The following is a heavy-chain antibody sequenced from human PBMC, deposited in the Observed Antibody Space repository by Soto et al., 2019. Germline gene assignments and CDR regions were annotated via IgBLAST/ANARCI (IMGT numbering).Heavy chain of an antibody. D-gene: IGHD4-17*01. J-gene: IGHJ4*02. Sequence: ASVKVSCKASGYTFTNYDMNWVRQATGQGLEWMGWMNPTSGNTGYAQQFQGRVIMTRSTSISTAYMEPSSLRSEDTAVYYCVRVYGEIDYWGQRTLVTVSS. CDR2: MNPTSGNT. CDR3: VRVYGEIDY. V-gene: IGHV1-8*01. CDR1: GYTFTNYD.